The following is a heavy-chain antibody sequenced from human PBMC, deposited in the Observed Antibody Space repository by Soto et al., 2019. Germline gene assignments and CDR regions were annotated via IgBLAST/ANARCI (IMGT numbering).Heavy chain of an antibody. D-gene: IGHD6-19*01. CDR1: GFTFSSYA. V-gene: IGHV3-23*01. J-gene: IGHJ6*02. Sequence: GGSLRLSCAASGFTFSSYAMSWVRQAPGKGLEWVSAISGSGGSTYYADSVKGRFTISRDNSKNTLYLQMNSLRAEDTAVYYCAKEGAVAWGIHYYYGMDVWGQGTTVTVSS. CDR3: AKEGAVAWGIHYYYGMDV. CDR2: ISGSGGST.